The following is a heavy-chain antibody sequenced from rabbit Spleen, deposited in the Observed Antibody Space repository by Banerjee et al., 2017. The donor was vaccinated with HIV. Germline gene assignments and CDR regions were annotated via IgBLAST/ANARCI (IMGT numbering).Heavy chain of an antibody. CDR2: IAGSSSGFP. D-gene: IGHD6-1*01. CDR3: ARDTGSSFSSYGMDV. Sequence: QSLEESGGDLVKPGASLTLTCTASGFSFSSSDYMCWVRQAPGKGLEWISCIAGSSSGFPYSATWAKGRFTCSKTSSTTVTLQMTSLTVADTATYFCARDTGSSFSSYGMDVWGPGPLVPVS. J-gene: IGHJ6*01. V-gene: IGHV1S40*01. CDR1: GFSFSSSDY.